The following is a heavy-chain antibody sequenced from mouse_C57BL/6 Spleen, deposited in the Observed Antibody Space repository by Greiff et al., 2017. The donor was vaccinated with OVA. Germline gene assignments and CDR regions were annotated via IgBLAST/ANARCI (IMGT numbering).Heavy chain of an antibody. CDR1: GYTFTSYW. CDR2: IDPSDRYT. J-gene: IGHJ2*01. CDR3: ARWGTTVVAPFDY. Sequence: VQLQQPGAELVKPGASVKLSCKASGYTFTSYWMQWVKQRPGQGLEWLGEIDPSDRYTNYNPQFKGKATLTVDTSSSTAYTQLSSLTSEDSAVYYCARWGTTVVAPFDYWGQGTTLTVSS. V-gene: IGHV1-50*01. D-gene: IGHD1-1*01.